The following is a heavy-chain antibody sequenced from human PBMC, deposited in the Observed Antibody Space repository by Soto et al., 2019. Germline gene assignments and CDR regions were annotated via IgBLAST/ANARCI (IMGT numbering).Heavy chain of an antibody. D-gene: IGHD2-2*01. CDR1: GGSISSYY. J-gene: IGHJ6*02. Sequence: QVQLQESGPGLVKPSETLSLTCTVSGGSISSYYWSWIWQPPGKGLEWIGYIYYSGSTNYNPFLKSRVTISVATSKNQFSLKLSSVTAADTAVYYCAREGCSSNSCYTPYYYYGMDVWGQGTTVTVSS. CDR3: AREGCSSNSCYTPYYYYGMDV. CDR2: IYYSGST. V-gene: IGHV4-59*01.